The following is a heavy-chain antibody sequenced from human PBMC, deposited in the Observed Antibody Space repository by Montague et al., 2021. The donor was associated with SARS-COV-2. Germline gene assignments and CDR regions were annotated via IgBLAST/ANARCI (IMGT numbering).Heavy chain of an antibody. V-gene: IGHV3-43*02. D-gene: IGHD3-22*01. CDR3: AKDYYFDSSGPLFDP. CDR2: ISGDGGST. CDR1: GFTFDDSA. J-gene: IGHJ5*02. Sequence: SLRLSCAASGFTFDDSAMHWVRQAPGKGLEWVSLISGDGGSTHYADSVKGRFTISRDNSKNSLYLQMNSLRTEDTALYYCAKDYYFDSSGPLFDPWGQGTLVTVSS.